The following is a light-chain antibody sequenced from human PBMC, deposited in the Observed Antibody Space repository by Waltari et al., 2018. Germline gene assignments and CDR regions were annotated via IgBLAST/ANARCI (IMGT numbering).Light chain of an antibody. CDR1: LSLLHINDQNY. CDR2: LGS. Sequence: IVMTQSPLSLSVTPEEPASISCSSSLSLLHINDQNYLEWYFQKPGQSPKLLIYLGSNRASGVPDRFRGRGSGTDFTLEISRVEAEDVGIYFCMQALQTPWTFGQGTKVEIK. J-gene: IGKJ1*01. CDR3: MQALQTPWT. V-gene: IGKV2-28*01.